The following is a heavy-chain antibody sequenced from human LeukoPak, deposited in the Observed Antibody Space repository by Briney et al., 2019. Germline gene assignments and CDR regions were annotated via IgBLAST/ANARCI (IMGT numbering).Heavy chain of an antibody. CDR2: ISYHGINE. CDR1: GFSFSDYN. D-gene: IGHD5-18*01. Sequence: PGGSLRLSCAASGFSFSDYNMHWVRQAPGKGLEWMAVISYHGINEYYADSVKGRFTISRDNAKNTLYLQMNSLRAEDTAVYYCVRWDTAMGDYYYYYMDVWGKGTTVTVSS. J-gene: IGHJ6*03. CDR3: VRWDTAMGDYYYYYMDV. V-gene: IGHV3-30*03.